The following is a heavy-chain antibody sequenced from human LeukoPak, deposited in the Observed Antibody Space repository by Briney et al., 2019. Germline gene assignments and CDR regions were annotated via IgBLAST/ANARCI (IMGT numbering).Heavy chain of an antibody. CDR2: IYNSGST. CDR1: GGSISSYY. V-gene: IGHV4-4*07. Sequence: SETLSLTCTVSGGSISSYYWSWIRQPAGKGLEWIGRIYNSGSTKYNPSLKSRVTMSVDTSKNQFSLKLNSVTAADTAVYYCARDKGRYCSGGSCYPYYWGKGTLVTVSS. CDR3: ARDKGRYCSGGSCYPYY. D-gene: IGHD2-15*01. J-gene: IGHJ4*02.